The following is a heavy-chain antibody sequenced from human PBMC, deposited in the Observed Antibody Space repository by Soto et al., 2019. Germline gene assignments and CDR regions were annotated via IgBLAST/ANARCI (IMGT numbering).Heavy chain of an antibody. V-gene: IGHV1-18*04. CDR3: ARGPPSGSFSLTPRY. CDR2: ISGQIAKT. Sequence: QVQLVQSGPEVKKPWASVKVYCKASGYSFHNFGIIWVRQAPGQGLEWMGWISGQIAKTNYAQKFQGKVTMTTDTSTSTAYMELNTLTSDDTAMYYCARGPPSGSFSLTPRYWGQGTLVTVSS. CDR1: GYSFHNFG. D-gene: IGHD1-26*01. J-gene: IGHJ4*02.